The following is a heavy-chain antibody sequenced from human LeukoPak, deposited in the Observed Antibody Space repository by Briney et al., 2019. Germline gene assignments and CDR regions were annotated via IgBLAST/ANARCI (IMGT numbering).Heavy chain of an antibody. J-gene: IGHJ4*02. V-gene: IGHV1-18*01. CDR3: ARGTVGKTYYMRGDY. Sequence: ASVKVSCKASGYTFTSYGISWVRQAPGQGLEWMGWISAYNGNTNYAQKLQGRVTMTTDTSTSTAYMELRSLRSDDTAVYYCARGTVGKTYYMRGDYGGQGTLVTVSS. CDR2: ISAYNGNT. CDR1: GYTFTSYG. D-gene: IGHD2-8*01.